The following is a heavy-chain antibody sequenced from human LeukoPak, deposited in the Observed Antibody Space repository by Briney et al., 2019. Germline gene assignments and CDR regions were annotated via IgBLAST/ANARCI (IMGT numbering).Heavy chain of an antibody. V-gene: IGHV3-48*02. CDR3: ARDLPASYYDILTGYYSPSYFDY. D-gene: IGHD3-9*01. Sequence: GGSLRLSCAASGFTFSNYAMSWVRQAPGKGLEWVSYISSSSSTIYYADSVKGRFTISRDNAKNSLYLQMNSLRDEDTAVYYCARDLPASYYDILTGYYSPSYFDYWGQGTLVTVSS. CDR2: ISSSSSTI. CDR1: GFTFSNYA. J-gene: IGHJ4*02.